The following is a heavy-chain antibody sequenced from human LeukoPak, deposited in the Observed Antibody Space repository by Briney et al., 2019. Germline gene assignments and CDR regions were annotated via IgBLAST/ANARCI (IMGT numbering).Heavy chain of an antibody. J-gene: IGHJ4*02. CDR2: IYSGGST. CDR1: GFTVSSNY. Sequence: GGSLRLSCAASGFTVSSNYMSWVRQAPGKGLEWVSVIYSGGSTYYAASVKGRFTISRDNSKNRLYLQMNSLRAEDTAVYYCAKGEGPMIVVVITNFAYWGQGTLVTVSS. D-gene: IGHD3-22*01. CDR3: AKGEGPMIVVVITNFAY. V-gene: IGHV3-66*01.